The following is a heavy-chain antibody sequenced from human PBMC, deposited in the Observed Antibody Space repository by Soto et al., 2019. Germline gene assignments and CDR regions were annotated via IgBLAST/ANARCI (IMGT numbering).Heavy chain of an antibody. J-gene: IGHJ4*02. V-gene: IGHV3-23*01. CDR3: VRWHTSHFESLPYTGFDW. D-gene: IGHD3-16*01. CDR1: GFTFRDYV. CDR2: ISGDGRT. Sequence: ELHLLASGGGLVQPGESLRLSCVASGFTFRDYVMTWVRQAPGKGLEWVAAISGDGRTHYESSMTGRFIISRDNSQAILYLHVSSLRAEVTATYYCVRWHTSHFESLPYTGFDWWGKGTPVTVSS.